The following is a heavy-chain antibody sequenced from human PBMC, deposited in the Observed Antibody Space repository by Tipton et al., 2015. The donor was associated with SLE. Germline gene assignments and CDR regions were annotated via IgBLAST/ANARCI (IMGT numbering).Heavy chain of an antibody. J-gene: IGHJ6*03. CDR2: INYSGNT. CDR1: GGSIISGDSITSYY. CDR3: ARGRRRDYYYYYYMDV. V-gene: IGHV4-61*01. Sequence: TLSLTCTVSGGSIISGDSITSYYWSWVRQPPGKGLEWIGYINYSGNTNYNPSLKSRVTISVDTSKNQFSLKLSSVTAADTAVYYCARGRRRDYYYYYYMDVWGKGTTVTVSS.